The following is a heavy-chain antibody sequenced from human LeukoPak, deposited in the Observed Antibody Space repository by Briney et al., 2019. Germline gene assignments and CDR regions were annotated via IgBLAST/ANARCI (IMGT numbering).Heavy chain of an antibody. CDR1: GGSFSGYY. J-gene: IGHJ4*02. V-gene: IGHV4-34*01. D-gene: IGHD3-10*01. CDR2: MNHSGSA. CDR3: ARLPDYYSRHGAPG. Sequence: MPSETLSLTCAVYGGSFSGYYWTWIRQPPGKGLEWIGEMNHSGSANYNPSLKSRITISVDTSKNQFSLKLSSVTAADTAVYYCARLPDYYSRHGAPGWGQGTLVTISS.